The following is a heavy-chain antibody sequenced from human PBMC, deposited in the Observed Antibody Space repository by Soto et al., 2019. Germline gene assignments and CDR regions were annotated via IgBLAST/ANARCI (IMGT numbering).Heavy chain of an antibody. CDR3: AKDMSDYANYPILDY. CDR2: TSYDGSTK. V-gene: IGHV3-30*18. J-gene: IGHJ4*02. Sequence: QVQLVESGGGVVQPGRSLRLSCAASGFIFSSYGMHWVRQAPGKGLEWVAVTSYDGSTKYYADSVKGRFTISRDNSENSLQLELNSLRPENTVVYYCAKDMSDYANYPILDYWGRGTLVTVSS. D-gene: IGHD4-17*01. CDR1: GFIFSSYG.